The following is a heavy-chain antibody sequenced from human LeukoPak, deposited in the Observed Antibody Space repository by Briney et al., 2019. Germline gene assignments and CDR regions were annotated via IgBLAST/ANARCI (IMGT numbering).Heavy chain of an antibody. J-gene: IGHJ4*02. CDR1: GFTFSNYY. Sequence: PGGSLRLSCAASGFTFSNYYMTWIRQAPGKGLEWVSYITSSGGAIYYADSVKGRFTISRDNAMNSLYLQMNSLRAEDTAVYYCARVAGYCSTTSCYGYYFDSWGQGTLVTVSS. CDR2: ITSSGGAI. CDR3: ARVAGYCSTTSCYGYYFDS. D-gene: IGHD2-2*01. V-gene: IGHV3-11*04.